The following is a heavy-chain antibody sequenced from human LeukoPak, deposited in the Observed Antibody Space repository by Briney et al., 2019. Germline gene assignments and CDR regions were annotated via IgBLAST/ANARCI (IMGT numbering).Heavy chain of an antibody. CDR3: AKGLEKVVVASYLDY. D-gene: IGHD3-22*01. CDR2: ISGSGGST. J-gene: IGHJ4*02. CDR1: GFTFSSYA. V-gene: IGHV3-23*01. Sequence: PGASLRLSCAASGFTFSSYAMSWVRQAPGKGLEWVSVISGSGGSTYYADSVKGRFTISRDNSKNTLYLQMNSLRAEDTAVYYCAKGLEKVVVASYLDYWGQGTLVTVSS.